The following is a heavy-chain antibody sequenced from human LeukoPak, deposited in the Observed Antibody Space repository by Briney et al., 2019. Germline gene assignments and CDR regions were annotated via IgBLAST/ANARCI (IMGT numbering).Heavy chain of an antibody. J-gene: IGHJ4*02. CDR2: INHSGST. D-gene: IGHD4-17*01. Sequence: KPSETLSLTCAVYGGSFSGYYWSWIRQPPGKGLEWIGEINHSGSTNYNPSLKSRVTISVGTSKNQFSLKLSSVTAADTAVYYCARRGYGDYRTHVDYWGQGTLVTVSS. CDR1: GGSFSGYY. V-gene: IGHV4-34*01. CDR3: ARRGYGDYRTHVDY.